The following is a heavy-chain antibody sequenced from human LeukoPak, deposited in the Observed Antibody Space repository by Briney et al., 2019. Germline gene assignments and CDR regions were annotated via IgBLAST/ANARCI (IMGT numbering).Heavy chain of an antibody. D-gene: IGHD3-22*01. CDR1: GGSISSYY. V-gene: IGHV4-59*08. CDR3: ARREYYYDSSGYYYLEYFDY. CDR2: IYYSGST. Sequence: SETLSLTCTVSGGSISSYYWSWIRQPPGKGLEWIGYIYYSGSTNYNPSLKSRVTISVDTSENQFSLKLSSVTAADTAVYYCARREYYYDSSGYYYLEYFDYWGQGTLVTVSS. J-gene: IGHJ4*02.